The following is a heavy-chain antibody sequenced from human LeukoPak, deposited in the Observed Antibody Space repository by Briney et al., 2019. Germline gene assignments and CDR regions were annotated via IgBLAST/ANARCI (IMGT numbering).Heavy chain of an antibody. CDR3: ATSSSIFGNDY. J-gene: IGHJ4*02. V-gene: IGHV1-18*01. CDR2: ISTYNGNT. Sequence: ASVKVSCKASGYTFTSYGISWVRQAPGQGLEWMGWISTYNGNTNYAQKFQGRVTMTTDTSTSTAYMELRSLRSDDTAVYYCATSSSIFGNDYWGQGTLVTASS. CDR1: GYTFTSYG. D-gene: IGHD3-3*01.